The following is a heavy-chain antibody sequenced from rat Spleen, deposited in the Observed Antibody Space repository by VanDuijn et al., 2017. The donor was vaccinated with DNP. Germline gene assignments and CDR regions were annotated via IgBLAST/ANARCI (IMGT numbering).Heavy chain of an antibody. CDR2: IIYDGGGT. J-gene: IGHJ2*01. Sequence: EVQLVESGGGLVQPGGSLKLSCAASGFTFSDYYMAWVRQAPKNGLEWVATIIYDGGGTYYRDSVKGRFTISRDNAKSTLYLQMDSLRSEDTATYYCATEDYGYPFDYWGQGVMVTVSS. CDR1: GFTFSDYY. V-gene: IGHV5S10*01. CDR3: ATEDYGYPFDY. D-gene: IGHD1-7*01.